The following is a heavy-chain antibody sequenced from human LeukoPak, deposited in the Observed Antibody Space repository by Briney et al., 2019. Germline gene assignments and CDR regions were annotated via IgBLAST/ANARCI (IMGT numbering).Heavy chain of an antibody. CDR2: ISYDGSNK. CDR1: GFTFSSYA. J-gene: IGHJ4*02. Sequence: GGSLRLSCAASGFTFSSYAMHWVRQAPGKGLEWVAVISYDGSNKYYAGSVKGRFTISRDNSKNTLYLQMNSLRAEDTAVYYCGRWGGSGSSIDYWGQGPLVTVS. CDR3: GRWGGSGSSIDY. V-gene: IGHV3-30-3*01. D-gene: IGHD3-10*01.